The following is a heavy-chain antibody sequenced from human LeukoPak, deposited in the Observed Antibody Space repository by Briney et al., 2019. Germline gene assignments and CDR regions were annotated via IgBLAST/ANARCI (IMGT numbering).Heavy chain of an antibody. D-gene: IGHD2-15*01. J-gene: IGHJ4*02. Sequence: GGSLRLSCAASGFTFSSYWMTWVRQAPGKGLEWVATIKHDGSEDYNVDSVKGRFTISRDNAKSSMWLQMSSLRAEDTAVYYCGRDQTPFYWGQGSLVTVSS. V-gene: IGHV3-7*01. CDR3: GRDQTPFY. CDR2: IKHDGSED. CDR1: GFTFSSYW.